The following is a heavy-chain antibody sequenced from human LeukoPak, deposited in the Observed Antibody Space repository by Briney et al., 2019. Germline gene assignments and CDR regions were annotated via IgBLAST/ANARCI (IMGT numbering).Heavy chain of an antibody. D-gene: IGHD6-19*01. Sequence: GRSLRLSCAASGFTFSGYAINWVRQAPGKGLEWVSSIRLSGGDTFYADSVKGRFTISRDTSKNTVYLQMRGLRAEDTALYYCSRCARAPEGGSGWCNWFDTWGQGTLVTVSS. J-gene: IGHJ5*02. CDR3: SRCARAPEGGSGWCNWFDT. CDR1: GFTFSGYA. V-gene: IGHV3-23*01. CDR2: IRLSGGDT.